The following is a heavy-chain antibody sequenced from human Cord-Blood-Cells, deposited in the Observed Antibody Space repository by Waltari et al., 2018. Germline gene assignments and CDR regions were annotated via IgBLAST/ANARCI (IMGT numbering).Heavy chain of an antibody. CDR3: ARGEGRTTDGNNWFDP. CDR2: IIPIFGTA. J-gene: IGHJ5*02. V-gene: IGHV1-69*06. CDR1: GGTFSSYA. Sequence: QVQLVQSGAEVKKPGSSVKVSCKASGGTFSSYAISWVRQAPGQGFEWMGGIIPIFGTAKYAQKFQGRVTITADKSTSTAYMELSSLRSEDTAVYYCARGEGRTTDGNNWFDPWGQGTLVTVSS. D-gene: IGHD1-1*01.